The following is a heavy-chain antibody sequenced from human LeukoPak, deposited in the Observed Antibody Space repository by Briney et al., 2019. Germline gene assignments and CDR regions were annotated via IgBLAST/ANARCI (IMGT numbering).Heavy chain of an antibody. V-gene: IGHV3-15*01. CDR3: TTDSLEGAAALYYYYYYGMDV. D-gene: IGHD6-13*01. J-gene: IGHJ6*02. CDR1: GFTVSSNY. Sequence: NSGGSLRLSCAASGFTVSSNYMSWVRQAPGKGLEWVGRIKSKTDGGTTDYTAPVKGRFTVSRDDSKNTLYLQMNSLKTEDTAVYYCTTDSLEGAAALYYYYYYGMDVWGQGTTVTVSS. CDR2: IKSKTDGGTT.